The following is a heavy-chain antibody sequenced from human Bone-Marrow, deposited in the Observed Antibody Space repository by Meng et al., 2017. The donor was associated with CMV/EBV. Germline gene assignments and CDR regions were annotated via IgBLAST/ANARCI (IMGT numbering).Heavy chain of an antibody. CDR1: GFTFDDYA. CDR2: ISWDGGST. V-gene: IGHV3-43*02. D-gene: IGHD3-3*01. J-gene: IGHJ6*02. CDR3: AKGRKVAYYDFWSGFYGMDV. Sequence: GESLKISCAASGFTFDDYAMHWVRQAPGKGLEWVSGISWDGGSTYYADSVKGRFTISRDNSKNSLYLQMNSLRTEDTALYYCAKGRKVAYYDFWSGFYGMDVWGQGTTVTVSS.